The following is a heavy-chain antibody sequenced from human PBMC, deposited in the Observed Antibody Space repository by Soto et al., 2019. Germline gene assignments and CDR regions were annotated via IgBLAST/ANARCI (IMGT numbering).Heavy chain of an antibody. D-gene: IGHD4-17*01. Sequence: ASVKVSCKDSGYTFTSYDINWVRQATGQGLEWMGWMNPNSGNTGYAQKFQGRVTMTRNTSISTAYMELSSLRSEDTAVYYCARGGDYGDYLLLRTWGKGTTVTVSS. CDR1: GYTFTSYD. J-gene: IGHJ6*04. V-gene: IGHV1-8*01. CDR2: MNPNSGNT. CDR3: ARGGDYGDYLLLRT.